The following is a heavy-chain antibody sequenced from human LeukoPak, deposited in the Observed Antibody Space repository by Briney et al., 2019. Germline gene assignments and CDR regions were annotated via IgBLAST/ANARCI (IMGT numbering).Heavy chain of an antibody. CDR3: ARVAGRDCSSTSCPIDY. Sequence: SQTLSLTCAISGDSVSSNSAAWNWIRQSPSRGLEWLGRTYYRSKWYNDYAVSVKSRITINPDTSKNQFSLQLNSVTPEDTAVYYCARVAGRDCSSTSCPIDYWCQGTLVTVSS. D-gene: IGHD2-2*01. V-gene: IGHV6-1*01. CDR2: TYYRSKWYN. J-gene: IGHJ4*02. CDR1: GDSVSSNSAA.